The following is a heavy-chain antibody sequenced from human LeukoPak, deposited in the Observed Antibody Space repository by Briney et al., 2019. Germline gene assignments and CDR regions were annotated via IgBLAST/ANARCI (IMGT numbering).Heavy chain of an antibody. D-gene: IGHD2-2*01. J-gene: IGHJ5*02. CDR2: ISTSSRYI. CDR3: ARADCSSSTCYLRRSWFDP. CDR1: GFTLSNYD. V-gene: IGHV3-21*01. Sequence: GGSLRLSCAASGFTLSNYDMNWVRQAPGKGLEWVSSISTSSRYIYYKDSVRGRFTIFRDDAKNSLYLEMNSLRAEDTAVYYCARADCSSSTCYLRRSWFDPWGQGTLVTVSS.